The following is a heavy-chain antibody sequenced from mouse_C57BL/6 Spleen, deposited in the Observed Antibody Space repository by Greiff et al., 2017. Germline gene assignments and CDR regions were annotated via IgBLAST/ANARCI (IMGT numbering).Heavy chain of an antibody. J-gene: IGHJ2*01. CDR3: ARLWAPDSSGLDY. CDR2: IDPSDSYT. D-gene: IGHD3-2*02. Sequence: VQLQQPGAELVMPGASVKLSCKASGYTFTSYWMHWVKQRPGQGLEWIGEIDPSDSYTNYNQKFKGKATLTVDKSSSTAYMQLSSLTSEDSAVYYCARLWAPDSSGLDYWGQGTTLTVSS. V-gene: IGHV1-69*01. CDR1: GYTFTSYW.